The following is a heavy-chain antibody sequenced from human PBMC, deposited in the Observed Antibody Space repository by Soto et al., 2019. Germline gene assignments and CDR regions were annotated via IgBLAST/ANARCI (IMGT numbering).Heavy chain of an antibody. CDR3: AKAPHHIAAAGTGLFFGY. CDR1: GFTFSSYG. J-gene: IGHJ4*02. D-gene: IGHD6-13*01. Sequence: GGSLRLSCAASGFTFSSYGMHWVRQAPGKGLEWVAVISYDGSNKYYADSVKGRFTISRDNSKNTLYLQMNSLRAEDTAVYYCAKAPHHIAAAGTGLFFGYWGQGTLVTVSS. V-gene: IGHV3-30*18. CDR2: ISYDGSNK.